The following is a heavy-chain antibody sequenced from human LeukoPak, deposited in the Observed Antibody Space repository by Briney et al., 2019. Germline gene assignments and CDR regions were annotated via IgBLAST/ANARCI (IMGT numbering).Heavy chain of an antibody. V-gene: IGHV3-30*04. CDR3: ARDRTRNRNIVVVTAPAFDI. Sequence: PGRSLRLSCAASGFTFSSYAMHWVRQAPGKGLEWVAVISYDGSNKYYADSVKGRFTISRDNSKNTLYLQMNSLRAEDTAVYYCARDRTRNRNIVVVTAPAFDIWGQGTMVTVSS. J-gene: IGHJ3*02. CDR1: GFTFSSYA. CDR2: ISYDGSNK. D-gene: IGHD2-21*02.